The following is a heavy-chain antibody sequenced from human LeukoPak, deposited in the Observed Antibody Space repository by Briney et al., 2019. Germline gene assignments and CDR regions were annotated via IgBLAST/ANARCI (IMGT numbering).Heavy chain of an antibody. CDR3: ARQVEMAHFDY. CDR2: IYYSEST. CDR1: GGSISSYY. Sequence: SETLSLTCTVSGGSISSYYWSWIRQPPGKGLEWIGYIYYSESTNYNPSLKSRVTISVDTSKNQFSLKLSSVTAADTAVYYCARQVEMAHFDYWGQGTLVTVSS. D-gene: IGHD5-24*01. V-gene: IGHV4-59*08. J-gene: IGHJ4*02.